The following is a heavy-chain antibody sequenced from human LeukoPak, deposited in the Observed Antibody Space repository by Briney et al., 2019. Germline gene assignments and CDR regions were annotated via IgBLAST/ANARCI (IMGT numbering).Heavy chain of an antibody. CDR1: GYSISSGYY. CDR2: NYHSGST. D-gene: IGHD3-3*01. CDR3: ASGELRFLEWLFRR. V-gene: IGHV4-38-2*02. Sequence: PSETLSLTCTVSGYSISSGYYWGWIRQPPGKGLEWIGSNYHSGSTYYNPSLKSRVTILVDTSKNQFSLKLSSVTAADTAVYYCASGELRFLEWLFRRWGQGTLVTVSS. J-gene: IGHJ4*02.